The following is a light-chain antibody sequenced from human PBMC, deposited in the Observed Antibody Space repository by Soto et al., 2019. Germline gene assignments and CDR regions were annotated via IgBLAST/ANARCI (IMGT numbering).Light chain of an antibody. CDR3: QPSGRLGT. CDR1: QSVSNNY. Sequence: ETEVTLYRGAVPRSRKERATLSCRASQSVSNNYLAWYQQKPGQAPRLRIYGASNRATGIPDRFIGSRSGTTFSVCGRRIPAEPFAVYNCQPSGRLGTCAGGTKVDIK. CDR2: GAS. V-gene: IGKV3-20*01. J-gene: IGKJ4*02.